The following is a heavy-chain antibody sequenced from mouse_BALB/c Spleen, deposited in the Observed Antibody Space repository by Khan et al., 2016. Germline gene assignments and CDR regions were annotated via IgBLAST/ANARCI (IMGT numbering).Heavy chain of an antibody. J-gene: IGHJ3*01. CDR2: ISSGSSTI. CDR3: ARLTAATAY. CDR1: GFTFSSFG. V-gene: IGHV5-17*02. Sequence: EVELVESGGGLVQPGGSRKLSCAASGFTFSSFGMHWVRQAPEKGLEWVAYISSGSSTIYYADTVKGRFTISRDNPKNTLFLQMTSLRSEDTAMYCCARLTAATAYWGQGTLVTVSA. D-gene: IGHD6-1*01.